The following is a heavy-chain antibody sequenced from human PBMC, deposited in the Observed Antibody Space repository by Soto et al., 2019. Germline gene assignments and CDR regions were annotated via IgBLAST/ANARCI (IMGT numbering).Heavy chain of an antibody. J-gene: IGHJ3*02. V-gene: IGHV3-66*01. CDR1: GLTVNADY. CDR3: ARESAAKADAFDI. Sequence: EVQLVESGGGLVQPGGSLTLSCAASGLTVNADYMSWVRQAPGKGLEWVSVIFTGGNTYYIDSVKGRFTISRDNSKNTLYLQMNSLRVEDTAVYYCARESAAKADAFDIWGQGTMVIVSS. D-gene: IGHD3-3*01. CDR2: IFTGGNT.